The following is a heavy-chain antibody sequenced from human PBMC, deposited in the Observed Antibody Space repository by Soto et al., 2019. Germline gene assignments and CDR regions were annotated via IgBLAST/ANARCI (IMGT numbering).Heavy chain of an antibody. Sequence: GGSLRLSCAASGFTFSDYYMSWIRQAPGKGLEWVSYISSSGSTIYYADSVKGRFTISRDNAKNSLYLQVNSLRAEDTAVYYCARDRERWLQSDAFDIWGQGTMVTVSS. J-gene: IGHJ3*02. D-gene: IGHD5-12*01. CDR2: ISSSGSTI. CDR1: GFTFSDYY. CDR3: ARDRERWLQSDAFDI. V-gene: IGHV3-11*01.